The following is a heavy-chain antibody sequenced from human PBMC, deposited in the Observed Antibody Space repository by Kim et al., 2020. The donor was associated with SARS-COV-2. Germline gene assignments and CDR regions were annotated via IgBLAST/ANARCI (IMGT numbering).Heavy chain of an antibody. D-gene: IGHD3-3*01. CDR3: SRGYYDFWSGYHGFDY. J-gene: IGHJ4*02. CDR2: IYYSGST. Sequence: SETLSLTCTVSDGSISSGGYYWSWIRQHPGKGLEWIGYIYYSGSTYYNPSLKSRVTISVDTSKNQFSLKLSSVTAADTAVYYCSRGYYDFWSGYHGFDYWGQGTLVTVSS. V-gene: IGHV4-31*03. CDR1: DGSISSGGYY.